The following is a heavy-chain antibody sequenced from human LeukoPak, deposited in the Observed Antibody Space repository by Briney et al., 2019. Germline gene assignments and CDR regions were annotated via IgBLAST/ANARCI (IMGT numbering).Heavy chain of an antibody. V-gene: IGHV3-21*01. Sequence: PGGSLRLSCAASGFTFSSYSMNWVRQAPGKGLEWVSSISISVGYTYYADSAKGRFTISRDNSKSTLYLEMNSLRVEDTAVYYCARDVVRGLNWFDPWGQGVLVTVSS. CDR1: GFTFSSYS. J-gene: IGHJ5*02. D-gene: IGHD3-10*01. CDR2: ISISVGYT. CDR3: ARDVVRGLNWFDP.